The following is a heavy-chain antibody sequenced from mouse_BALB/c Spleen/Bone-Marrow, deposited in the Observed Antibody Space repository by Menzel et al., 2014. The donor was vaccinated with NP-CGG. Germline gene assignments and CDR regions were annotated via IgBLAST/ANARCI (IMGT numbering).Heavy chain of an antibody. Sequence: EVMLVESGGGLVQPGGSLRLSCATSGFTLTDYYMNWVRQPPGKALEWLGFIRNKANGYTTEYSASVKSRFTISRDNSQNILYLQMNTLRVDDSATYYCARDKGRVFFDYWGQGTTLTVSS. CDR3: ARDKGRVFFDY. V-gene: IGHV7-3*02. J-gene: IGHJ2*01. CDR1: GFTLTDYY. CDR2: IRNKANGYTT.